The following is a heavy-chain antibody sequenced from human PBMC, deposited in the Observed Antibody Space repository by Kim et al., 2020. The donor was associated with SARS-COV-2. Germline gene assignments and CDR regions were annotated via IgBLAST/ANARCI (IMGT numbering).Heavy chain of an antibody. J-gene: IGHJ4*02. CDR2: LYWDDDK. D-gene: IGHD5-12*01. V-gene: IGHV2-5*02. Sequence: SGPTLVNPTQTLTLTCTFSEFSLSTSGVGVGWIRQPPGKALEWLALLYWDDDKRYTPPLKTRLTITKGSSKNQVVLTMTNMDPMDTATYFCARFISGYYGFDYWGQGTLVTVSS. CDR3: ARFISGYYGFDY. CDR1: EFSLSTSGVG.